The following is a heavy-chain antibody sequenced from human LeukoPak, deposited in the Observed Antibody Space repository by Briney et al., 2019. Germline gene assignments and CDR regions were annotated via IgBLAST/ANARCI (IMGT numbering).Heavy chain of an antibody. J-gene: IGHJ4*02. CDR1: GASISSHY. D-gene: IGHD2-15*01. CDR3: ARGYCTGGSCYYFDY. V-gene: IGHV4-59*11. CDR2: FYYTGST. Sequence: SETLSLTCSVSGASISSHYWSWIRQPPGKGLEWIAYFYYTGSTAYNPSLKSRVTISVDTSKNQFSLKLSSVTAADTAVYYCARGYCTGGSCYYFDYWGQGTLVTVSS.